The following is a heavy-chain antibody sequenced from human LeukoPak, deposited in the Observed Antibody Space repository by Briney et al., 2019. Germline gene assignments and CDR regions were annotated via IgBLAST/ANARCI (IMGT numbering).Heavy chain of an antibody. Sequence: GGSLRLSCAASGFTFSSYGMHWVRQAPGKGLEWVAVIWYDGGNKYYADSVKGRFTISRDNSKNTLYLQMNSLRAEDTAVYYCARVRAPAHYSGSYTNMDVWGQGTTVTVSS. CDR3: ARVRAPAHYSGSYTNMDV. CDR1: GFTFSSYG. D-gene: IGHD1-26*01. J-gene: IGHJ6*02. V-gene: IGHV3-33*01. CDR2: IWYDGGNK.